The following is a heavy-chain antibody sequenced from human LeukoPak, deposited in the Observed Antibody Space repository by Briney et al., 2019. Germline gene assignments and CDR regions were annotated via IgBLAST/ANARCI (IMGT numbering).Heavy chain of an antibody. CDR2: IYPADSDT. CDR3: ARQHGTYFDY. J-gene: IGHJ4*02. V-gene: IGHV5-51*01. CDR1: GYTFTTYL. Sequence: GESLKISCKSSGYTFTTYLIGWVRQIPGKGLEWMGIIYPADSDTRYSPSFQGQVTISADKSITTAYLQWSSLKASDTAIYYCARQHGTYFDYWGQGTLVTVSS. D-gene: IGHD1-26*01.